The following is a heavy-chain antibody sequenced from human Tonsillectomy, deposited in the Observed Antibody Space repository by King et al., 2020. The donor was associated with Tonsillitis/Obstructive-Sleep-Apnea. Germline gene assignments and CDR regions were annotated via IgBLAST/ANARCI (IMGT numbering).Heavy chain of an antibody. D-gene: IGHD2-15*01. J-gene: IGHJ4*02. CDR2: INPSDSIP. CDR3: VRDDKDGRHLDY. Sequence: VQLVQSGAEVKKPGASVKVSCKASGYTFTGNYIHWVRQAPGQGLEWLGIINPSDSIPTYAQRFQGRVTMTRDTSTSTVNMELSSLRSDDTAVYYCVRDDKDGRHLDYWGQGSLVTVSS. V-gene: IGHV1-46*01. CDR1: GYTFTGNY.